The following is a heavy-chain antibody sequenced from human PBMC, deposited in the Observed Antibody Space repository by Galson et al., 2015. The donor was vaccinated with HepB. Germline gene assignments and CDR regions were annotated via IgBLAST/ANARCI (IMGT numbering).Heavy chain of an antibody. D-gene: IGHD3-22*01. CDR2: ISWNSGSI. J-gene: IGHJ2*01. V-gene: IGHV3-9*01. Sequence: SLRLSCAASGFTFDDYAMHWVRHAPGKGLEWVSGISWNSGSIGYADSVKGRFTISRDNAKNSLYLQMNSLRAEDTALYYCAKDVYDSSGYSHWYFDLWGRGTLVTVSS. CDR3: AKDVYDSSGYSHWYFDL. CDR1: GFTFDDYA.